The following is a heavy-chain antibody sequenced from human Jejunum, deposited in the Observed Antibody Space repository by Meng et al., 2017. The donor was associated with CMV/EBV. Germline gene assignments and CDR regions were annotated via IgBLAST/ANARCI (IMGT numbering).Heavy chain of an antibody. Sequence: TSYYMHWVRQAPGQGLEWRGLSNPSGGYTSYAQKFKGRVTMTRETSTSTVYMEVSRLRSEDTAIYYCGRLFYSTSVGRYYYGLDDWGHGTTVTVSS. CDR1: TSYY. CDR3: GRLFYSTSVGRYYYGLDD. J-gene: IGHJ6*02. V-gene: IGHV1-46*01. CDR2: SNPSGGYT. D-gene: IGHD6-13*01.